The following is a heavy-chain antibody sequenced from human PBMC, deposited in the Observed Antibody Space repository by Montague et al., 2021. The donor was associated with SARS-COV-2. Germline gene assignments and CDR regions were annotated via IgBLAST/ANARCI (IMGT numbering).Heavy chain of an antibody. J-gene: IGHJ6*02. CDR2: IYYSGST. CDR1: GGSVSSGSYY. D-gene: IGHD3-9*01. V-gene: IGHV4-61*01. CDR3: ARDRGQTYYDILTERALSVDFANGMDV. Sequence: SETLSLTCTVSGGSVSSGSYYWSWIRQPPGKGLEWIGYIYYSGSTNYNPSLKSRVTISVDTSKNQFSLKLSPVTAADTAVYYCARDRGQTYYDILTERALSVDFANGMDVWGQGTTVTVSS.